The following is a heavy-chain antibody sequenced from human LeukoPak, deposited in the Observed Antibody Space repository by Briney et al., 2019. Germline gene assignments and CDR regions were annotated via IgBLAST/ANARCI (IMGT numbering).Heavy chain of an antibody. Sequence: PGGSLRLSCAASGFTFSSHYMHWVRQAPGKGLVWVSRINSDGSSTNYADSVKGRFTISRDNAKNTLFPQMNSLRAEDTAVYYCTRDWTARSNAFDIWGQGTMVTVSS. CDR3: TRDWTARSNAFDI. J-gene: IGHJ3*02. CDR2: INSDGSST. V-gene: IGHV3-74*01. D-gene: IGHD3/OR15-3a*01. CDR1: GFTFSSHY.